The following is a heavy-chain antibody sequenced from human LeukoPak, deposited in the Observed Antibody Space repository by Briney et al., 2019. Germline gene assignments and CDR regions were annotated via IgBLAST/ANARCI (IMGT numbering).Heavy chain of an antibody. Sequence: AASVKVSCKASGYTFTDYYIHWLRQAPGQGLEWMGWIIPNSGDTSYAQKFQGRVTMTRDTSISSAYMELSRLRSDDTAVYYCTSGGWLVKWGQGTLVTVSS. CDR1: GYTFTDYY. J-gene: IGHJ4*02. V-gene: IGHV1-2*02. CDR2: IIPNSGDT. CDR3: TSGGWLVK. D-gene: IGHD6-19*01.